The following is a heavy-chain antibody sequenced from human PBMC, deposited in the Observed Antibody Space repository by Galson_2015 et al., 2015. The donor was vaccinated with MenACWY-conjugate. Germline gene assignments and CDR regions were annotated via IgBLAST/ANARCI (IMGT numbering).Heavy chain of an antibody. V-gene: IGHV1-69*13. CDR2: IIPIFGTA. Sequence: SVKVSCKASGGTFSSYAISWVRQAPGQGPEWMGGIIPIFGTANYAQKFQGRVTITADESTSTAYMELSSLRSEDTAVYYCARAAFVGSGSYLFFDYWGQGTLVTVSS. CDR1: GGTFSSYA. CDR3: ARAAFVGSGSYLFFDY. D-gene: IGHD1-26*01. J-gene: IGHJ4*02.